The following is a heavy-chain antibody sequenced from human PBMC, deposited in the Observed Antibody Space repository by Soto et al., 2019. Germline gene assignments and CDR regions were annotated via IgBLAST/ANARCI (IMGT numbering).Heavy chain of an antibody. CDR2: ISAYNGNT. CDR3: ARSSTTYYYQSSPYWPDKELDI. D-gene: IGHD3-22*01. CDR1: GYTFTSYG. J-gene: IGHJ4*02. Sequence: ASVKVSCKASGYTFTSYGISWVRQAPGQGLEWMGWISAYNGNTNYAQKLQGRVTMTTDTSTSTAYMELRSLRSDDTAVYYCARSSTTYYYQSSPYWPDKELDIWGQGTLVTVSS. V-gene: IGHV1-18*04.